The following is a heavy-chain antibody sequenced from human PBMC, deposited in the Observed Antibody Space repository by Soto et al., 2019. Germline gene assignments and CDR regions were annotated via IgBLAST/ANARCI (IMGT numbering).Heavy chain of an antibody. J-gene: IGHJ4*02. D-gene: IGHD2-8*01. V-gene: IGHV2-5*01. CDR3: PHWSMGTGGATFFDH. CDR2: IYWYGDK. Sequence: QITLKESGPPLVKPTQTLTLTCNFSGFSLSSIALGMGVGWIRQPPGKALEWLALIYWYGDKRYNTSLKSGLTITKEISQSQVFLTMTNIDAVDTVTYYSPHWSMGTGGATFFDHWRQGALVNVS. CDR1: GFSLSSIALGMG.